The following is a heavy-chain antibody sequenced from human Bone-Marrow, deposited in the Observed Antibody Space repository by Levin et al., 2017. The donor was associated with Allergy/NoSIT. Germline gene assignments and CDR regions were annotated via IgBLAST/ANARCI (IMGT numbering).Heavy chain of an antibody. CDR1: GFAFNKYA. Sequence: AGGSLRLSCTASGFAFNKYAVFWVRQAPGRGLEWVSVISYDGTTKYYADSLKGRFTISRDNSTDTLYLQINSLRVEETATYVCGSRDMREEYGIFDYWGQGTLVTVSS. V-gene: IGHV3-30*04. D-gene: IGHD2-15*01. CDR3: GSRDMREEYGIFDY. CDR2: ISYDGTTK. J-gene: IGHJ4*02.